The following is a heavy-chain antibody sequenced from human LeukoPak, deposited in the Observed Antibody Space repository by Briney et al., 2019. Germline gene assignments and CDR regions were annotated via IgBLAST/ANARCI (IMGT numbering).Heavy chain of an antibody. CDR1: GFTFSNYA. CDR2: ISGSGDSP. J-gene: IGHJ4*02. CDR3: ARDKSGSVVRY. V-gene: IGHV3-23*01. Sequence: GGSLRLPCAVSGFTFSNYALTGFGQLQGKGLGWVSVISGSGDSPYYGDSVKGRFTISRDNAKNSLYLQMNSQRAEDTAVYYCARDKSGSVVRYWGQGTLVTVSS. D-gene: IGHD1-26*01.